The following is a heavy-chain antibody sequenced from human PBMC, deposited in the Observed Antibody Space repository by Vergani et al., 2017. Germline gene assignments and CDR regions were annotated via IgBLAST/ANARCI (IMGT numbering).Heavy chain of an antibody. V-gene: IGHV1-18*01. J-gene: IGHJ5*02. CDR1: GYTFTTYG. Sequence: QIQLVQSGAEVKKPGASVKVSCKASGYTFTTYGISWVRQAPGQGLEWMGWISAYNGDANYEQKLQGRVTMTTDTSTSTAYMELRRLRSADTAVDYCARERLKIEGVIANGYDAWGQGTLVTVS. CDR3: ARERLKIEGVIANGYDA. CDR2: ISAYNGDA. D-gene: IGHD2-8*01.